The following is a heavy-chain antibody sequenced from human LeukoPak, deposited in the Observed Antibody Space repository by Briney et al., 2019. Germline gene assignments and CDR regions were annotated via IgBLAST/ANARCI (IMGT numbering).Heavy chain of an antibody. V-gene: IGHV3-23*01. D-gene: IGHD6-19*01. J-gene: IGHJ4*02. Sequence: GGSLRLSCAASGFTFSSYAMSWVRQAPGKGLEWVSAISGSGGSTYYADSVKGRFTISRDNAKNSLYLQMNSLRAEDTAVYYCARDPYSSGWFGNIDYWGQGTLVTVSS. CDR2: ISGSGGST. CDR1: GFTFSSYA. CDR3: ARDPYSSGWFGNIDY.